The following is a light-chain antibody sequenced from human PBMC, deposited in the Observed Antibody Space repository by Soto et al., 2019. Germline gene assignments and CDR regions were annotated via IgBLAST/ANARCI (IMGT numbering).Light chain of an antibody. CDR1: PGINND. V-gene: IGKV1-9*01. Sequence: DIQLTQSPSFLSASIGDRVTITFRASPGINNDLAWFQQQPGKAPSLLIYEASTSQSGVPSRFRSSGCGTEFSLPISSPQSEDFATYYCQQLHDCPRNFGPGTKVDFK. CDR2: EAS. CDR3: QQLHDCPRN. J-gene: IGKJ3*01.